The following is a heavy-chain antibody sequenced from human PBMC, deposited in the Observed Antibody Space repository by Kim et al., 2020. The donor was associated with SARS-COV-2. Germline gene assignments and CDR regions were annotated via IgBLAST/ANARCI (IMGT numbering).Heavy chain of an antibody. CDR1: GFTFSDDS. D-gene: IGHD3-10*01. CDR2: ISSRSRTM. V-gene: IGHV3-48*04. Sequence: GGSLRLSCAASGFTFSDDSMNWVRQAPGKGLEWISYISSRSRTMYYADSVKGRFTISRDNAKNSLYLQMNSLRAEDSAVYYCARDMNFYYYGSSDWGQGTLVTVSS. CDR3: ARDMNFYYYGSSD. J-gene: IGHJ4*02.